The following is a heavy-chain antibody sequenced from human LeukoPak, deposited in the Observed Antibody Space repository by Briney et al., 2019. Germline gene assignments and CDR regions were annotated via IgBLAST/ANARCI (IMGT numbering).Heavy chain of an antibody. CDR3: AGESQYYDFWSGDGMDV. CDR2: IIPILGIA. D-gene: IGHD3-3*01. V-gene: IGHV1-69*04. CDR1: GGTFSSYA. Sequence: SVKVSCKASGGTFSSYAISWVRQAPGQGLEWMGRIIPILGIANYAQKFQGRVTITADKSTSTAYMELSSLRSEDTAVYYCAGESQYYDFWSGDGMDVWGQGTTVTVSS. J-gene: IGHJ6*02.